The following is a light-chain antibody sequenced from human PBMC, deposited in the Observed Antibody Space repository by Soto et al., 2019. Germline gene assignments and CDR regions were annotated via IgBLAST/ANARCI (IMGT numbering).Light chain of an antibody. J-gene: IGKJ1*01. V-gene: IGKV1-5*01. CDR1: QSISSW. CDR3: QQYNSYSRT. CDR2: DAS. Sequence: DIQMTQSPSTLSASVGDRVTITCRASQSISSWLAWYQQKPGKAPKLLISDASSLKSGVPSTFSGSGSATEFTLTISSLQPDDFATYYCQQYNSYSRTFGQGTKVEIK.